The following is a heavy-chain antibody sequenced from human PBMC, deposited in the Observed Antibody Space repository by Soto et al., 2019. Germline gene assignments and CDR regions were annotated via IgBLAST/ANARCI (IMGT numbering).Heavy chain of an antibody. CDR3: AREGYSSGWPYYYGMDV. D-gene: IGHD6-19*01. V-gene: IGHV3-30-3*01. Sequence: GGSLRLSCAASGFTFSSYAMHWVRQAPGKGLEWVAVISYDGSNKYYADTVKGRFTISRDNSKNTLYQQMNSLRAEDTAVYYCAREGYSSGWPYYYGMDVWGQGTTVTVSS. J-gene: IGHJ6*02. CDR1: GFTFSSYA. CDR2: ISYDGSNK.